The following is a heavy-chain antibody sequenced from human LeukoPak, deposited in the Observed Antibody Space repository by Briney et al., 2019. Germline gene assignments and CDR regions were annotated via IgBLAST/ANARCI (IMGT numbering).Heavy chain of an antibody. J-gene: IGHJ3*02. CDR3: ARRISGYSSSWNAFDI. CDR2: ISYDGSNK. D-gene: IGHD6-13*01. CDR1: GLTFSSYA. Sequence: GGSLRLSCAASGLTFSSYAMHWARQAPGKGLEWVAVISYDGSNKYYADSVKGRFTISRDNSKNTLYLQMNSLRAEDTAVYYCARRISGYSSSWNAFDIWGQGTMVTVSS. V-gene: IGHV3-30*04.